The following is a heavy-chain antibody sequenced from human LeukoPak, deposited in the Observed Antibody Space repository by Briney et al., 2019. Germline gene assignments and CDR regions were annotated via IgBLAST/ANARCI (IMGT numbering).Heavy chain of an antibody. V-gene: IGHV3-15*01. J-gene: IGHJ6*04. CDR3: TTGHDSSGYYYYGMDV. CDR2: IKSKTDGGTT. D-gene: IGHD3-22*01. CDR1: GFTFSNAW. Sequence: GGYVRLSCAASGFTFSNAWMSWARQAPGKGLEWVGRIKSKTDGGTTDYAAPVKGRFTISRDDSKNTLYLQMNSLKTEDTAVYYCTTGHDSSGYYYYGMDVWGEGTSAAVSS.